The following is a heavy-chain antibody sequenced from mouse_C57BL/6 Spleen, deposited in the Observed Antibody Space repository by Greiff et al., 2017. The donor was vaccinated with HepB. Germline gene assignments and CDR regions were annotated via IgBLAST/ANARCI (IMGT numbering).Heavy chain of an antibody. CDR2: IYPGDGDT. D-gene: IGHD1-1*01. CDR1: GYAFSSYW. V-gene: IGHV1-80*01. Sequence: QVQLQQSGAELVKPGASVKISCKASGYAFSSYWMNWVKQRPGKGLEWIGQIYPGDGDTNYNGKFKGKATLTADKSSSTAYMQLSSLTSEDSAVYICARSITTVVATHDYWGQGTTLTVSS. CDR3: ARSITTVVATHDY. J-gene: IGHJ2*01.